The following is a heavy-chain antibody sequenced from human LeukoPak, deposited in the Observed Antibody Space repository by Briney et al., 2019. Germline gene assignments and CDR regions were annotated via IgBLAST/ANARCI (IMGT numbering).Heavy chain of an antibody. V-gene: IGHV3-33*01. D-gene: IGHD4-17*01. CDR2: IWHDGSNK. CDR1: GFTFSNYG. Sequence: GGSLRLSCAASGFTFSNYGMHWVRQAPGKGLEWVAAIWHDGSNKYYGDSVKRRFTISRDNSKNTLYLQMNSLRAEDTAAYYCARAGYGEPHFDFWGQGTPVTLFS. J-gene: IGHJ4*02. CDR3: ARAGYGEPHFDF.